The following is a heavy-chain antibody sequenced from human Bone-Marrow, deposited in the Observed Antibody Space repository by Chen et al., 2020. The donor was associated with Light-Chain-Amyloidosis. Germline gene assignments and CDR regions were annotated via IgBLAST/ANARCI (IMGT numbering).Heavy chain of an antibody. D-gene: IGHD5-12*01. Sequence: EVQLEQSGPDVKKPGESLKISCKGPGYTFPNYWIGWVRQMPGKGLEWMGVIDPDDPDARYSPSLAGQVTTSADKSTTAAYLQWRGVEASETARYYCARRGDGYDLEYWGQGTLVTVSS. CDR1: GYTFPNYW. CDR3: ARRGDGYDLEY. J-gene: IGHJ4*02. CDR2: IDPDDPDA. V-gene: IGHV5-51*01.